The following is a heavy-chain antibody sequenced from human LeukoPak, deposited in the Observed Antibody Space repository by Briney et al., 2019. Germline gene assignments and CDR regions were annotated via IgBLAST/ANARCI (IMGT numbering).Heavy chain of an antibody. CDR1: GGSISSGGYY. V-gene: IGHV4-31*03. Sequence: SETLSLTCTVSGGSISSGGYYWSWLRQHPGQGLEWIGYLYYSGSTYYNSFLKRRVTISVDTSKYQFSLKLSSVTAGETAVYYCARELAYCGGDCYSAGLYYFDYWGQGTLVTVSS. CDR3: ARELAYCGGDCYSAGLYYFDY. J-gene: IGHJ4*02. D-gene: IGHD2-21*02. CDR2: LYYSGST.